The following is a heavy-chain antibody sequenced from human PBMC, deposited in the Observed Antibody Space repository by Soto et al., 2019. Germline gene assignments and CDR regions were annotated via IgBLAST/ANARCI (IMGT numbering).Heavy chain of an antibody. Sequence: ASVKVSCKASGYTFTSYGISWVRQAPGQGFEWMGWISAYSGDTNYAQNFQGRVTMTTDTSTSTAYLELRSLRSDDTAVYYCARDGGSAATGVDRSFDYWGQGTLVTVSS. V-gene: IGHV1-18*01. CDR2: ISAYSGDT. J-gene: IGHJ4*02. CDR1: GYTFTSYG. CDR3: ARDGGSAATGVDRSFDY. D-gene: IGHD6-13*01.